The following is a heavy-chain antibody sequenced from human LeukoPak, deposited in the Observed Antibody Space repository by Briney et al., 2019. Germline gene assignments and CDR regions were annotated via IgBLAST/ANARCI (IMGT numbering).Heavy chain of an antibody. V-gene: IGHV4-31*03. Sequence: PSQTLSLTCTVSGGSISSGGYYWSWIRQHPGKGLEWIGYIYYSGSTYYNPSLKSRVTISVDTSKTQFSLKLSSVTAADTAVYYCAAAKGGYSGYVDYWGQGTLVTVSS. CDR2: IYYSGST. CDR1: GGSISSGGYY. D-gene: IGHD5-12*01. J-gene: IGHJ4*02. CDR3: AAAKGGYSGYVDY.